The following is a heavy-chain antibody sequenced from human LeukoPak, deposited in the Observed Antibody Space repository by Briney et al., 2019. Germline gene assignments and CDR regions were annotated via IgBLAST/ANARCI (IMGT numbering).Heavy chain of an antibody. J-gene: IGHJ6*01. CDR2: ISAYNGDT. Sequence: ASVKVSCKASGYTFTSYGVSWVRQAPGQRLEWMGWISAYNGDTSYAQKFQGRVTKTTDTSTSTAYMDLRNLRSDDTAMYYCARAKDTTGVGADVWGKGTTVTVS. V-gene: IGHV1-18*01. CDR3: ARAKDTTGVGADV. D-gene: IGHD3-3*01. CDR1: GYTFTSYG.